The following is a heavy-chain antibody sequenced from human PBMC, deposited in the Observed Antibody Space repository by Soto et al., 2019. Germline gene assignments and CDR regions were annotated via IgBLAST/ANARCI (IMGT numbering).Heavy chain of an antibody. J-gene: IGHJ6*02. D-gene: IGHD2-15*01. CDR3: TSGMVEYYYYGMDV. CDR1: GFTFSGSA. CDR2: IRSKANSYAT. Sequence: EVQLVESGGGLVQPGGSLKLSCAASGFTFSGSAMHWVRQASGKGLEWVGRIRSKANSYATAYAASVKGRFTISRDDSMNTAYLQMNSLKTEDTAVYYCTSGMVEYYYYGMDVWGQGTTVTVSS. V-gene: IGHV3-73*02.